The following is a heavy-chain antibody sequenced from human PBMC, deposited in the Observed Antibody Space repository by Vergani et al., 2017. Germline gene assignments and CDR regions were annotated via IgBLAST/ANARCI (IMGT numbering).Heavy chain of an antibody. J-gene: IGHJ6*02. CDR1: GGSISSYY. CDR3: ARLVAGLHYGMDV. D-gene: IGHD5-12*01. V-gene: IGHV4-59*08. CDR2: IYYSGST. Sequence: QVQLQESGPGLVKPSETLSLTCTVSGGSISSYYWSWIRQPPGKGLEWIGYIYYSGSTNYNPSLKSRVTISVDTSKNQFSLKLSSVTAADTAVYYGARLVAGLHYGMDVWGQGTTVTVSS.